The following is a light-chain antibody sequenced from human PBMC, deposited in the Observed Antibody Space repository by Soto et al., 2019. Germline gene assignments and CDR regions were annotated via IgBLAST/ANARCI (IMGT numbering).Light chain of an antibody. CDR1: QTIRGL. CDR2: DTS. J-gene: IGKJ5*01. Sequence: EIVLTQSPATLSLSPGERATLSCRTSQTIRGLLNWYQQRPGQAPRLLIYDTSNRATDIPARFSGSGSGTDFILTISSLDTEDFGVYFCQQRHNWPITFGLGTRLDIK. CDR3: QQRHNWPIT. V-gene: IGKV3-11*01.